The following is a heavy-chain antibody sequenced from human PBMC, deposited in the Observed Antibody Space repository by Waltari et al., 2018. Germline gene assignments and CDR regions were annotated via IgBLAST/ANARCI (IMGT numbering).Heavy chain of an antibody. D-gene: IGHD1-26*01. CDR2: INAGNGNT. J-gene: IGHJ4*02. Sequence: QVQLVQSGAEVKKPGASVKVSCKASGYTFTSYAMHWVRQAPGQRLEWMGWINAGNGNTKYSQKFQGRVTITRDTSASTAYMELNSLKTEDTAVYYCTTLGWELLQYYFDYWGQGTLVTVSS. V-gene: IGHV1-3*01. CDR3: TTLGWELLQYYFDY. CDR1: GYTFTSYA.